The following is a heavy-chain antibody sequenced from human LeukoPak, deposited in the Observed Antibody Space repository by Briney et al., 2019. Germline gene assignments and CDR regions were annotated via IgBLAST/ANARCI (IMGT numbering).Heavy chain of an antibody. CDR1: GYTFTSYG. V-gene: IGHV1-18*01. J-gene: IGHJ5*02. CDR3: ARDRGRYSSSSWFDP. Sequence: ASVKVSCKASGYTFTSYGISWVRQAPGQGLEWMGWISAYNGNTNYAQKLQGRVAMTTDTSTNTAYMELRSLRSDDTAVYYCARDRGRYSSSSWFDPWGQGTLVTVSS. CDR2: ISAYNGNT. D-gene: IGHD6-6*01.